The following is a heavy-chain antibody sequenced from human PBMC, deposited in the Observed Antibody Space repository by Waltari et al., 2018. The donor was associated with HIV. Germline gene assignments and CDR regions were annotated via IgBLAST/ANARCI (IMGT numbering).Heavy chain of an antibody. Sequence: EVQLVASGVGLVQPGRSLRLSCAASGFTFGDFALHSVRQAPGKGLEWVSIISWNSGSIGYADSVKGRFTISRDNAKNSLYLQMNSLRAEDTALYFCAKDIRYSRGDYYYYGMDVWGQGTTVTVSS. CDR3: AKDIRYSRGDYYYYGMDV. CDR1: GFTFGDFA. J-gene: IGHJ6*02. CDR2: ISWNSGSI. D-gene: IGHD3-9*01. V-gene: IGHV3-9*01.